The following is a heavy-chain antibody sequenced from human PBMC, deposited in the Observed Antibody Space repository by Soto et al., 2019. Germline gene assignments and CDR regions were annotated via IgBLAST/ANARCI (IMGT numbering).Heavy chain of an antibody. Sequence: SETLSLTCTVSGGSISSDDYYWSWIRQPPGKGLEWIGYIYYNGRTDYNPSLRSRVIISIDTSKNQFSLNLNSVSAADTAVYYCARDRSNSPDYFDYWGQGTLVTVSS. CDR3: ARDRSNSPDYFDY. CDR1: GGSISSDDYY. D-gene: IGHD6-6*01. V-gene: IGHV4-30-4*01. J-gene: IGHJ4*02. CDR2: IYYNGRT.